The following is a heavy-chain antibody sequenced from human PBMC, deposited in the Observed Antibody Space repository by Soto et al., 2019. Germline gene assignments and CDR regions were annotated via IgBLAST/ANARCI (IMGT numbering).Heavy chain of an antibody. J-gene: IGHJ5*02. D-gene: IGHD3-9*01. V-gene: IGHV4-34*01. CDR1: GGSFSGYF. CDR3: ARHARYYDILTGYSTLSWFDP. Sequence: ETLSLTCAVHGGSFSGYFWGWIRQPPGKGLEWIGEINRSGSTHYNPSLKSRVTISVDTSKNQFSLKLSSVTAADTAVYYCARHARYYDILTGYSTLSWFDPWGQGTLVTVSS. CDR2: INRSGST.